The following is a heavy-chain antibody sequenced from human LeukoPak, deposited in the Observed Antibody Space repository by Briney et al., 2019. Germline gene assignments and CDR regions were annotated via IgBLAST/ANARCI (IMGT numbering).Heavy chain of an antibody. Sequence: PGGSLRLSCAASGFTFSNHWMSWVRQAPGKGLEWVGFIRSKAYGGTTEYAASVKGRFTISRDDSKSIAYLQMNSLKTEDTAVYYCTRGGPVGATSLQHWGQGTLVTVSS. CDR1: GFTFSNHW. D-gene: IGHD1-26*01. V-gene: IGHV3-49*04. CDR3: TRGGPVGATSLQH. CDR2: IRSKAYGGTT. J-gene: IGHJ1*01.